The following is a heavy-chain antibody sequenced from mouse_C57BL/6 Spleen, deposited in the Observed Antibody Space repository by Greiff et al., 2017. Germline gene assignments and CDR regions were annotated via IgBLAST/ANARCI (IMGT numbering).Heavy chain of an antibody. Sequence: VQLQQSGAELVRPGSSVKLSCKASGYTFTSYWMHWVKQRPIQGLEWIGNIDPSDSETHYNQKFKDKATLTVDKSSSTAYMQLSSLTSEDSAVYYCARPYSNHQAWFAYWGQGTLVTVSA. CDR3: ARPYSNHQAWFAY. D-gene: IGHD2-5*01. CDR1: GYTFTSYW. CDR2: IDPSDSET. J-gene: IGHJ3*01. V-gene: IGHV1-52*01.